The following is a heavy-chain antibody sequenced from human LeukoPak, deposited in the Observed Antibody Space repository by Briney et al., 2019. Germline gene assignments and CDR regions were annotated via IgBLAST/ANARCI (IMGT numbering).Heavy chain of an antibody. J-gene: IGHJ4*02. CDR1: AYNFTSNC. CDR3: ARLRLVYSGSWYVNYFDY. Sequence: ASVLVSCKDSAYNFTSNCLSWLRQATAQEREWMGWISDTNGDTKYAQKLHGRVTMTTDTGTSTAYMELRSLRSDDTAVYYCARLRLVYSGSWYVNYFDYWGRGPLVTVSS. V-gene: IGHV1-18*01. CDR2: ISDTNGDT. D-gene: IGHD6-13*01.